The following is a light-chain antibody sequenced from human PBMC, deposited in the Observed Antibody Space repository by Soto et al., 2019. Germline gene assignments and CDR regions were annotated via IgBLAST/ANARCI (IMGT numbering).Light chain of an antibody. V-gene: IGKV3-11*01. Sequence: EIVLTQSPATLSLSPGARATLSCRASQSVSSYLAWYQQKPGQAPSLLIYDASNRATGIPARFIVSGSGTEFSLPISRLEPKDFAVDDCQHYGSSPTFGGGTKVEI. J-gene: IGKJ4*01. CDR1: QSVSSY. CDR3: QHYGSSPT. CDR2: DAS.